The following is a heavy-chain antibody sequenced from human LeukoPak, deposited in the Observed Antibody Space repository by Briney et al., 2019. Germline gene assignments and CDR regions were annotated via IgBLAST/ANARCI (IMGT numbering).Heavy chain of an antibody. Sequence: GRSLRLSCAASRFTFDDYAMHWVRQAPGKGLEWVSGISWNSGSIGYADSVKGRFTISRDNAKNSLYLQMNSLRAEDMALYYCAKGRYSSSPYYFDYWGQGTLVTVSS. J-gene: IGHJ4*02. D-gene: IGHD6-6*01. CDR3: AKGRYSSSPYYFDY. CDR1: RFTFDDYA. V-gene: IGHV3-9*03. CDR2: ISWNSGSI.